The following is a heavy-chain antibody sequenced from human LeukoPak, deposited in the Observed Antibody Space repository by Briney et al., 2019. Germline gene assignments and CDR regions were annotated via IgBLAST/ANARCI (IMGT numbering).Heavy chain of an antibody. V-gene: IGHV1-24*01. CDR2: FDPEDGET. D-gene: IGHD6-13*01. CDR3: ATGPIAAAGTGYFDL. J-gene: IGHJ2*01. CDR1: GYTLTELS. Sequence: GATVKVSCKVSGYTLTELSMHWVRHAPGKGLEWMGGFDPEDGETIYAQKFQGRVTMTEDTSTDTAYMELSSLRSEDTAVYYCATGPIAAAGTGYFDLWGRGTQVTVSS.